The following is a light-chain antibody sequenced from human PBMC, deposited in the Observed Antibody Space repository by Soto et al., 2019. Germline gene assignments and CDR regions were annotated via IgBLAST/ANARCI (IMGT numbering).Light chain of an antibody. CDR2: AAS. Sequence: DLQLTQSPSLLSASVGDRVTITCRASQAVSSNLAWYQQRPGKAPKLLIYAASTLQSGVPSRFSDSGSGTEFTLTISSLQSEDFATYYCQHLNGYPRSFGQGTEVEIK. CDR3: QHLNGYPRS. V-gene: IGKV1-9*01. CDR1: QAVSSN. J-gene: IGKJ1*01.